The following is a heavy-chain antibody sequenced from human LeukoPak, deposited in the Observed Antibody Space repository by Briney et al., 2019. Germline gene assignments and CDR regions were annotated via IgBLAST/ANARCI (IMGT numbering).Heavy chain of an antibody. D-gene: IGHD3-10*01. Sequence: GRSLRLSCAASGFTFSSYGMHWVRQAPGKGLEWVAVISYDGSNKYYADSVKGRFTISRDNSKNTLYLQMNSLRAEDTAVYYCAKRAPEEYYPMFDPWGQGTLVTVSS. CDR2: ISYDGSNK. V-gene: IGHV3-30*18. J-gene: IGHJ5*02. CDR1: GFTFSSYG. CDR3: AKRAPEEYYPMFDP.